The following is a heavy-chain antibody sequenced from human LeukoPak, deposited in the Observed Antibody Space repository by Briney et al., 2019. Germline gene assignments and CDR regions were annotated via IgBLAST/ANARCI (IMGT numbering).Heavy chain of an antibody. CDR2: IYHSGYT. Sequence: SQTLSLTCTVSGASISGSNYYWSWLRQPPGKGLKWIGYIYHSGYTYYNPSLNSRLAISVDTSKNQFSLKLTSVTVADTAVYYCARLTQGWVCSSTGCSSDVWGQGTTVTVSS. V-gene: IGHV4-30-4*01. CDR1: GASISGSNYY. CDR3: ARLTQGWVCSSTGCSSDV. J-gene: IGHJ6*02. D-gene: IGHD2-2*01.